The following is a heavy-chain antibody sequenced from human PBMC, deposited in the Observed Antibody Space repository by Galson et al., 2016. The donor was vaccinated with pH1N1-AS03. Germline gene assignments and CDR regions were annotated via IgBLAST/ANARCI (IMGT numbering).Heavy chain of an antibody. V-gene: IGHV3-30-3*01. Sequence: SLRLSCAASGFIFSDHFMDWVRQAPGKGLEWVAVIMYDGNRKYYADSVNGRFTISRDNSKNTLYLQMDSLRPEDTAIYYCARDYYERDSYYYSAAGSWGQGTQVTVSS. CDR3: ARDYYERDSYYYSAAGS. J-gene: IGHJ4*02. CDR2: IMYDGNRK. CDR1: GFIFSDHF. D-gene: IGHD3-22*01.